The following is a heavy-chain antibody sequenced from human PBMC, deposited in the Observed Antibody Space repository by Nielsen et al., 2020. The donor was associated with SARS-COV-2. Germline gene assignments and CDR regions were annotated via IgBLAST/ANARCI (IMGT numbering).Heavy chain of an antibody. J-gene: IGHJ6*03. CDR2: IYYTGTT. V-gene: IGHV4-31*02. CDR3: ARVGRGYDILTGYQDYYYYYMDV. Sequence: WIRQPPGKGLEWIGYIYYTGTTSYNPSLKSRVTISVDTSKNQFSLKLSSVTAADTAVYYCARVGRGYDILTGYQDYYYYYMDVWGKGTTVTVSS. D-gene: IGHD3-9*01.